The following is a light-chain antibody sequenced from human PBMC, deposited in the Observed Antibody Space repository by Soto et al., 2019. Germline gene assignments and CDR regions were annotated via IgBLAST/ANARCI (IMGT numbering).Light chain of an antibody. V-gene: IGKV3-20*01. Sequence: EIVLTQSPGTLSLSPGERATLSCRASQSVSSSYLAWYQQKPGQAPRLLIYGASSRATGIPDRFSGSGSGTDFTLASKSVVYEKSAGHDPRRFFGQGTKLEIK. CDR2: GAS. J-gene: IGKJ1*01. CDR1: QSVSSSY. CDR3: RRF.